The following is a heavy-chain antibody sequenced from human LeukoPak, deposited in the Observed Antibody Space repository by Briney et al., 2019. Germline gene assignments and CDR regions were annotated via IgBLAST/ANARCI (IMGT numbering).Heavy chain of an antibody. Sequence: SETLSLTCTVSGGSISSSSYYWGWIRQPPGKGLEWIGSIYYSGSTNYNPSLKSRLTISVDTSKNQFSLKLSSVTAADTAVYYCARSHYDFWSGYSYMDVWGKGTTVTVSS. D-gene: IGHD3-3*01. V-gene: IGHV4-39*07. CDR1: GGSISSSSYY. CDR2: IYYSGST. CDR3: ARSHYDFWSGYSYMDV. J-gene: IGHJ6*03.